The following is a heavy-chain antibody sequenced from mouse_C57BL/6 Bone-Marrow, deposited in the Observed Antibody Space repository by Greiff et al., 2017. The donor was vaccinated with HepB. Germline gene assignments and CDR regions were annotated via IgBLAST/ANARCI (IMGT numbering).Heavy chain of an antibody. V-gene: IGHV1-39*01. CDR3: ASPGRGDYYAMDY. Sequence: EVKLVESGPELVKPGASVKISCKASGYSFTDYNMNWVKQSNGKSLAWIGVINPNYGTTSYNQKFKGKATLTVDQSSSTAYMQLNSLTSEDSAVYYCASPGRGDYYAMDYWGQGTSVTVSS. D-gene: IGHD1-1*01. CDR1: GYSFTDYN. J-gene: IGHJ4*01. CDR2: INPNYGTT.